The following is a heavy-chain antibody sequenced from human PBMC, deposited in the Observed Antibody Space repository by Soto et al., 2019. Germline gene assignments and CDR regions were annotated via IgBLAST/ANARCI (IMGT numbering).Heavy chain of an antibody. CDR3: ERGRDAHKSGY. CDR2: INHSGST. V-gene: IGHV4-34*01. CDR1: DGSFSDYY. Sequence: SETLSLTCTVYDGSFSDYYWNWIRQPPGKGLEWIGVINHSGSTYYNPSLQSRVTMSLDTSKNQFSLKLSSVTAADTAVYYCERGRDAHKSGYWGQGTLVTVSS. D-gene: IGHD1-26*01. J-gene: IGHJ4*02.